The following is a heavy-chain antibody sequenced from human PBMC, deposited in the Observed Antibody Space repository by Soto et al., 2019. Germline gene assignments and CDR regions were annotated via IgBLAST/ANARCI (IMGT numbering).Heavy chain of an antibody. Sequence: ASVKVSCKASGYTFTGHQMHWVRQALGQGLEWMGWINPNSGGTNYAQKFQGRVTMTRDTSITTAYMELERLTSDDTAVYFCARGRHIVSPENWGQGTLVTVYS. V-gene: IGHV1-2*02. CDR1: GYTFTGHQ. D-gene: IGHD2-21*01. J-gene: IGHJ4*02. CDR2: INPNSGGT. CDR3: ARGRHIVSPEN.